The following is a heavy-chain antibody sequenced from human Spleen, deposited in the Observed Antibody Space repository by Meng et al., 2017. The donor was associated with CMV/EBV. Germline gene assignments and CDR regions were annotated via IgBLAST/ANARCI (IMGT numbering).Heavy chain of an antibody. CDR2: ISSSGSTI. D-gene: IGHD5-12*01. V-gene: IGHV3-11*01. CDR1: GFTFSDYY. J-gene: IGHJ4*02. Sequence: GGSLRLSCAASGFTFSDYYMSWIRQAPGKGLEWVSYISSSGSTIYYADSVKGRFTISRDNAKNSLYLQMNSLRAEDTAVYYCARDALTEMVATEFDYWGQGTLVTVSS. CDR3: ARDALTEMVATEFDY.